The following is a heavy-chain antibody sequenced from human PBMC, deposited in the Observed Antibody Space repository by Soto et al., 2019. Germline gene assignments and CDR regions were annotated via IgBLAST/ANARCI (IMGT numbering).Heavy chain of an antibody. Sequence: SETLSLTCTVSDFSVSSDGSYWSWVRRPPGKGLEWSGYGYYTGSTNDQLSLKSRITLAVDPPKIQFTLKVRSVTAADTAVQYCGRVPPHRYECDYWGQGALVTVSS. D-gene: IGHD2-2*01. J-gene: IGHJ4*02. CDR1: DFSVSSDGSY. CDR3: GRVPPHRYECDY. V-gene: IGHV4-61*08. CDR2: GYYTGST.